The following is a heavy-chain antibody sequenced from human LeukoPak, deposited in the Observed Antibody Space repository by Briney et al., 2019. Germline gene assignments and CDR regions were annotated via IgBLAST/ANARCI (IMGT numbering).Heavy chain of an antibody. CDR2: VYYTGST. CDR3: ARVSRPVRGVDSLDV. D-gene: IGHD2-21*01. Sequence: SETLSLTCTVSGGSISNYYWSWIRQPPGKGLELIGFVYYTGSTNYNPSLESRVTISVDTSKNQFSLSLSSVTAADTAVYYCARVSRPVRGVDSLDVWGHDNTVTVSS. CDR1: GGSISNYY. J-gene: IGHJ6*02. V-gene: IGHV4-59*01.